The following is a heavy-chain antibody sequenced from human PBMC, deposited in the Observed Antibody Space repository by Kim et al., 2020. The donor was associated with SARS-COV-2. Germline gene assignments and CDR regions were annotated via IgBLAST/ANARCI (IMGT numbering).Heavy chain of an antibody. D-gene: IGHD3-10*01. V-gene: IGHV3-30*04. Sequence: GGSLRLSCAASGFTFSSYAMHWVRQAPGKGLEWVAVISYDGSNKYYADSVKGRFTISRDNSKNTLYLQMNSLRAEDTAVYYCARATRGGYYYGMDVWGQGTTVTVSS. CDR2: ISYDGSNK. J-gene: IGHJ6*02. CDR3: ARATRGGYYYGMDV. CDR1: GFTFSSYA.